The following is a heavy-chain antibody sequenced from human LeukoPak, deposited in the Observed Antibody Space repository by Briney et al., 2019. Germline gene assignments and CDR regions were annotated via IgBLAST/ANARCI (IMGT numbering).Heavy chain of an antibody. V-gene: IGHV3-23*01. CDR2: ISGSGGST. J-gene: IGHJ4*02. CDR1: GVTFSSYA. Sequence: GGSLRLSCAASGVTFSSYAMSWVRQAPGKGLEWVSAISGSGGSTYYADSVKGRFTISRDNSKNTLYLQMNSLRAEDTAVYYCSLSTVTTLAFDYWGQGTLVTVSS. D-gene: IGHD4-17*01. CDR3: SLSTVTTLAFDY.